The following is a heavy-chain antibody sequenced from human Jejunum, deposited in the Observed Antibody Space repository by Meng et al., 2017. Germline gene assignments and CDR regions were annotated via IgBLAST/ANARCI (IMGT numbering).Heavy chain of an antibody. CDR2: IYKGGRT. Sequence: GESLKISCAASGFTVSDNYISWVRQAPGKGLEWVSSIYKGGRTHYADSVKGRFTISRDNSKNTLYLQMDSLRAADTAVYYCARVNQDYYGMDGWGQGTTVTVSS. CDR3: ARVNQDYYGMDG. D-gene: IGHD2-21*01. V-gene: IGHV3-53*05. J-gene: IGHJ6*02. CDR1: GFTVSDNY.